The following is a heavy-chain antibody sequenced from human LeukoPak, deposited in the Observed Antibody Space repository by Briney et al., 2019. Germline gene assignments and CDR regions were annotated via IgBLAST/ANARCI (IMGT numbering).Heavy chain of an antibody. D-gene: IGHD3-22*01. Sequence: PGRSLRLSCAASGFTFDDYAMHWVRQAPGKGLEWVSGISWNSGSIGYADSVKGRFTISRDNAKNSLYLQMNSLRAEDTALYYCAKSYSTYYYDSSGYYSWGQGTMVTVSS. CDR2: ISWNSGSI. J-gene: IGHJ3*01. CDR1: GFTFDDYA. V-gene: IGHV3-9*01. CDR3: AKSYSTYYYDSSGYYS.